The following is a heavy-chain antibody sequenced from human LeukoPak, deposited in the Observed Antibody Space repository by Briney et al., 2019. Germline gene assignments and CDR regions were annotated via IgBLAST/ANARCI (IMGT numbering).Heavy chain of an antibody. V-gene: IGHV3-7*01. Sequence: PGGSLRLSCAASGFTFTTYWMSWVRQPPGKGLEWVANIKQDGTEKYYVDSVKGRFTISRDNAKNSLYLQMNSLRAEDTAVYYCVGEGDYYDSSGYYRWAFDIWGQGTMVTVSS. CDR1: GFTFTTYW. CDR3: VGEGDYYDSSGYYRWAFDI. CDR2: IKQDGTEK. J-gene: IGHJ3*02. D-gene: IGHD3-22*01.